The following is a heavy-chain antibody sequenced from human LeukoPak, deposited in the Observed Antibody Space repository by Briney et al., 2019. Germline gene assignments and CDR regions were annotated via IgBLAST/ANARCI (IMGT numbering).Heavy chain of an antibody. J-gene: IGHJ3*02. CDR3: ARDRTAAWTDDAFDI. Sequence: GGSLRLSCAASGFTFRSYWMHWVRQGPGKGLLWVARITNDGNTRTYVDSVKGRFTISRDNAKNTLYLQMNSLRAEDTAVYYCARDRTAAWTDDAFDIWGQGTMVTVSS. D-gene: IGHD6-13*01. CDR1: GFTFRSYW. CDR2: ITNDGNTR. V-gene: IGHV3-74*01.